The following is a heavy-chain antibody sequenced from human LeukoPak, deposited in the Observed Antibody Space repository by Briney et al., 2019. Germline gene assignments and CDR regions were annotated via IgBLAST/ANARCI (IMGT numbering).Heavy chain of an antibody. D-gene: IGHD3-10*01. CDR3: ARTAKYYYGSETYYFFDY. Sequence: PSETLSLTCAVYGGSFSGYYWSWIRQPPGKGLEWIGEINHSGFTKYNPSLKSRVTISVDTSQNQFSLKLTSVTPADTAVYYCARTAKYYYGSETYYFFDYWGQGTLVTVSS. V-gene: IGHV4-34*01. J-gene: IGHJ4*02. CDR2: INHSGFT. CDR1: GGSFSGYY.